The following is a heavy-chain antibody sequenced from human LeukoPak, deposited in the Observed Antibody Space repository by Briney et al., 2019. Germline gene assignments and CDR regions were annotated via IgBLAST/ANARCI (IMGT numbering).Heavy chain of an antibody. Sequence: GGSLRLSCAASGFTFSSYAMSWVRQAPGKGLEWVSAISGSGGSTYYADSVKGRFTISRDNSKNTLYLQMNSLRAEDTAVYYCARWEAVPKQYYFDYWGQGTLVTVSS. CDR3: ARWEAVPKQYYFDY. D-gene: IGHD1-26*01. J-gene: IGHJ4*02. CDR1: GFTFSSYA. CDR2: ISGSGGST. V-gene: IGHV3-23*01.